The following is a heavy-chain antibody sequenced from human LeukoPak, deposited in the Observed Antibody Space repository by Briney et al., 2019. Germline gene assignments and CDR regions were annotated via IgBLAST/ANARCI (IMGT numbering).Heavy chain of an antibody. CDR1: GYTFTGYY. V-gene: IGHV1-2*06. CDR2: INPNSGDT. CDR3: ARDYCGGDCFPDS. D-gene: IGHD2-21*02. Sequence: ASMKVSCKTSGYTFTGYYVHWVRQAPGHGLDWMGRINPNSGDTNYAQKFQGRVTMTRDTSISTAYMELSRLRSDDTAVYYCARDYCGGDCFPDSWGQGTLVTVSS. J-gene: IGHJ4*02.